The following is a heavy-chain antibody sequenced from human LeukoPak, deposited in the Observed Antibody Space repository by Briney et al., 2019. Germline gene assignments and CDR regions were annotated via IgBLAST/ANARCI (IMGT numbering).Heavy chain of an antibody. CDR3: AKVTLERRLGGLLDY. V-gene: IGHV3-30*02. D-gene: IGHD1-1*01. CDR1: GFTFSSYG. J-gene: IGHJ4*02. CDR2: IRYDGSNK. Sequence: EGSLRLSCAASGFTFSSYGMHWVRQAPGKGLEWVAFIRYDGSNKYYADSVKGRFTISRDNSKNTLYLQMNSLRAEDTAVYYCAKVTLERRLGGLLDYWGQGTLVTVSS.